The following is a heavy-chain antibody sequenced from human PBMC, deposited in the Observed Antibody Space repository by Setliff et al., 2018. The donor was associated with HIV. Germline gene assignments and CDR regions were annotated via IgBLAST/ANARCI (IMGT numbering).Heavy chain of an antibody. CDR3: ARVEPGGSQAFDI. Sequence: PGGSLRLSCAASGFTFSSYAMSWVRQAPGKGLEWVSSISSSSSYIYYADSVKGRFTISRDNAKNSLYLQMNSLGAEDTAVYYCARVEPGGSQAFDIWGQGTMVTVSS. J-gene: IGHJ3*02. V-gene: IGHV3-21*01. CDR2: ISSSSSYI. CDR1: GFTFSSYA. D-gene: IGHD3-10*01.